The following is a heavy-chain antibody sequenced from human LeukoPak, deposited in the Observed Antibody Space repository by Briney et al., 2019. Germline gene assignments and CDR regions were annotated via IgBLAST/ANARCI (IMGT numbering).Heavy chain of an antibody. V-gene: IGHV4-34*01. Sequence: SETLSLTCAVYGGSFSGYYWSWIRQPPGKGLEWIGEINHSGSTNYNPSLKSRVTISVDTSKNQFSLKLSSVTAADTAVYYCARLCSSTSRTGLGAFDIWGQGTMVTVSS. D-gene: IGHD2-2*01. CDR2: INHSGST. CDR3: ARLCSSTSRTGLGAFDI. CDR1: GGSFSGYY. J-gene: IGHJ3*02.